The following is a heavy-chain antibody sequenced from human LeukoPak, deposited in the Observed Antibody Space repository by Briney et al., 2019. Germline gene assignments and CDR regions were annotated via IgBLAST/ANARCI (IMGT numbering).Heavy chain of an antibody. CDR2: ISSGSSYI. CDR3: AREDCSSTSCYAGIGWYFDL. D-gene: IGHD2-2*01. V-gene: IGHV3-21*01. CDR1: GFTFSSYS. J-gene: IGHJ2*01. Sequence: PGGSLRLSCAASGFTFSSYSMNWVRQAPGKGLEWVSSISSGSSYIYYADSVKGRFTISRDNAKNSLYLQMNSLRAEDTAVYYCAREDCSSTSCYAGIGWYFDLWGRGTLVTVSS.